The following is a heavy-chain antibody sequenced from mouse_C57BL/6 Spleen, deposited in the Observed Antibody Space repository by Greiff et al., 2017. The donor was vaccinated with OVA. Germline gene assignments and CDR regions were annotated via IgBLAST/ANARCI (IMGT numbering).Heavy chain of an antibody. CDR2: ISSGSSTI. CDR1: GFTFSDYG. D-gene: IGHD2-5*01. J-gene: IGHJ3*01. V-gene: IGHV5-17*01. CDR3: ARGAYYSNYEFAY. Sequence: EVKLVESGGGLVKPGGSLKLSCAASGFTFSDYGMHWVRQAPEKGLEWVAYISSGSSTIYYADPVTGRFTISRDNAKNTLFLQMTSLRSEDTAMYYCARGAYYSNYEFAYWGQGTLVTVSA.